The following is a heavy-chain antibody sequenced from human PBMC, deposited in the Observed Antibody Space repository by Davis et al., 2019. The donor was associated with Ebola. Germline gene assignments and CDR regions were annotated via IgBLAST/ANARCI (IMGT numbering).Heavy chain of an antibody. CDR2: LSGSGGRT. J-gene: IGHJ4*02. CDR1: GFTFSTYT. V-gene: IGHV3-23*01. D-gene: IGHD3-16*02. Sequence: GESLKISCAASGFTFSTYTMNWVRQAPGKGLEWVSGLSGSGGRTYYTDSVKGRFTISRDNSKNMLFLQMNSLRAEDTAVYYCAQRWGSYRYFRHWGQGTLVTVSS. CDR3: AQRWGSYRYFRH.